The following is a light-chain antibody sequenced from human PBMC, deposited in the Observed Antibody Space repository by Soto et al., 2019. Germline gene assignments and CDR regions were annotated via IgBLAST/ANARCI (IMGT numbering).Light chain of an antibody. J-gene: IGLJ2*01. Sequence: QLVLTQPSSLSASPGASASLTCTLGSGINVEAYRIYWYQQKPGSPPQYLLRYKSDSDKQQGSGVPSRFSGSKDASANAGILLISGLQSEDEADYYCMIWHSSAVVFGGGTKLTVL. CDR2: YKSDSDK. CDR1: SGINVEAYR. V-gene: IGLV5-45*02. CDR3: MIWHSSAVV.